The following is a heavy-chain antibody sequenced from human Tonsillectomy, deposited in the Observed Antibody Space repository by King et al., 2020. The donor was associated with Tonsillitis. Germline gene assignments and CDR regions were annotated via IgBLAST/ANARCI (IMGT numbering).Heavy chain of an antibody. V-gene: IGHV4-4*02. CDR1: GGSISSSNW. J-gene: IGHJ6*02. CDR2: IYHSGST. Sequence: VQLQESGPGLVKPSGTLSLTCAVSGGSISSSNWWSWVRQPPGKGLEWIGEIYHSGSTNYNPSLKSRVTISVDKSKNQFSLKQSSVTAADTAVYYCARVSFDYGYPYGMDVWRQGTTVTVSS. CDR3: ARVSFDYGYPYGMDV. D-gene: IGHD4-17*01.